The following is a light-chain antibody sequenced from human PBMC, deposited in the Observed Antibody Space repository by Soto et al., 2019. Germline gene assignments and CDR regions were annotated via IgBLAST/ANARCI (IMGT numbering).Light chain of an antibody. CDR1: QSISAW. V-gene: IGKV1-5*03. CDR3: QQYNNYGSWT. Sequence: DIPMTQSPSTLSASVGDTVTITCRASQSISAWLAWYQQKPGKAPKLLIYKAFSLESGVPSRFSVSGSGTEFTLTISSLQPDDFATYYCQQYNNYGSWTFGQGTKVEIK. J-gene: IGKJ1*01. CDR2: KAF.